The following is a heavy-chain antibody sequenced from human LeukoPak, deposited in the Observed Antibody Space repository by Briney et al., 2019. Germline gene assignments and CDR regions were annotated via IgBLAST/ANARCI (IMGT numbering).Heavy chain of an antibody. Sequence: GGSLRLSCAASGFTFSSYSMNWVRQAPGKGLEWVSYVSSSGRTIYYTDSVKGRFTISRDNAKNSLYLQMNSLRAEDTAVYYCARATRGVASDFDYWGQGTLVTVSS. CDR1: GFTFSSYS. D-gene: IGHD2-15*01. J-gene: IGHJ4*02. CDR3: ARATRGVASDFDY. CDR2: VSSSGRTI. V-gene: IGHV3-48*04.